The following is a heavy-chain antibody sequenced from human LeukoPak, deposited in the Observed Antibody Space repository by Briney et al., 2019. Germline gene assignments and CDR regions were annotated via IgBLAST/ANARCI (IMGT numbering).Heavy chain of an antibody. V-gene: IGHV4-39*01. D-gene: IGHD6-19*01. CDR1: GDSISTSSYY. CDR3: ARPYRGGWQGGYDY. J-gene: IGHJ4*02. CDR2: IYYSGST. Sequence: SETLSLTCTVSGDSISTSSYYWGWIRQPPGKDLEWIGSIYYSGSTFYNPSLKSRVTISVDTSKNQFSLKLSSVTAADTAVYYCARPYRGGWQGGYDYWGQGTLVTVSS.